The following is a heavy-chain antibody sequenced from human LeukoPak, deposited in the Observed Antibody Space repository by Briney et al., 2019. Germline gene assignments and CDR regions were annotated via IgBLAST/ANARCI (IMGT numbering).Heavy chain of an antibody. J-gene: IGHJ4*02. CDR1: GFTSSSCA. V-gene: IGHV3-23*01. CDR3: AARPTSAAVAPSDY. D-gene: IGHD6-19*01. Sequence: SGGSLRLSCAASGFTSSSCAMSWVRQAPGKGLEWVSAISGSGGSTYYADSVKGRFTISRDNSKNTLYLQMNSLRAEDTATYYCAARPTSAAVAPSDYWGQGTLVTVPS. CDR2: ISGSGGST.